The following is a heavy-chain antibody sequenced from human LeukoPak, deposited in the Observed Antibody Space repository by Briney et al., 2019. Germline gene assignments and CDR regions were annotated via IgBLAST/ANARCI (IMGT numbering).Heavy chain of an antibody. V-gene: IGHV1-8*01. D-gene: IGHD3-10*01. Sequence: ASVKVSCKASGYTFTSYDINWVRQATGQGLEWMGWMNPNSGNTGYAQRFQGRVTMTTDTSTRTAFMELRSLRSDDTAVYYCARVAGESDVWGQGTTVTVSS. CDR3: ARVAGESDV. CDR2: MNPNSGNT. CDR1: GYTFTSYD. J-gene: IGHJ6*02.